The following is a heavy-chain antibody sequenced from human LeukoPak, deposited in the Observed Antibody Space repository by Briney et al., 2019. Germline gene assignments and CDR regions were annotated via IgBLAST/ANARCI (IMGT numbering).Heavy chain of an antibody. V-gene: IGHV3-33*06. Sequence: PGRSLRLSCTASGFTFRSYGMHWVRQAPGKGLEWVAVIWFDGSNKYYADSVKGRFTISRDNSKNTLYLQMNSLRAEDTAVYYCAKNYCSSTSCYASAIDHWGQGTLVAVSS. CDR3: AKNYCSSTSCYASAIDH. D-gene: IGHD2-2*01. CDR2: IWFDGSNK. J-gene: IGHJ4*02. CDR1: GFTFRSYG.